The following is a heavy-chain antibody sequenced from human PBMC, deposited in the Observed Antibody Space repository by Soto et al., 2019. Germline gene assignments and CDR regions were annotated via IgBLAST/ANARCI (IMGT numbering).Heavy chain of an antibody. Sequence: SETLSLTCTVSGGSISSGGYYWSWIRQHPGKGLEWIGYIYYSGSTYYNPSLKSRVTISVDTSKNQFSLKLSSVTAADTAVYYCARVRPGPGAFDIWGQGTMVTVSS. CDR2: IYYSGST. CDR1: GGSISSGGYY. V-gene: IGHV4-31*03. CDR3: ARVRPGPGAFDI. J-gene: IGHJ3*02.